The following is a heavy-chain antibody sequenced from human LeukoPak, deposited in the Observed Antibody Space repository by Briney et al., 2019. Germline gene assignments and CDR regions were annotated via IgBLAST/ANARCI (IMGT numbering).Heavy chain of an antibody. Sequence: GGSLRLSCAASGFTFDDYAMHWVRQAPGKGLEWVSGISWNSGRIGYADSVKGLFTISRDNAKNSLYLQMSSLRAEDTAVYYCARDSIAADYYYYYYYMDVWGKGTTVTVSS. CDR2: ISWNSGRI. J-gene: IGHJ6*03. CDR1: GFTFDDYA. V-gene: IGHV3-9*01. CDR3: ARDSIAADYYYYYYYMDV. D-gene: IGHD6-13*01.